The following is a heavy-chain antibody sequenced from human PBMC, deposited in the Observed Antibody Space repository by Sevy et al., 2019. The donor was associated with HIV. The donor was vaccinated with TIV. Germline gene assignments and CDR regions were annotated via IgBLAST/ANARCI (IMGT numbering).Heavy chain of an antibody. CDR3: AKELERMTMGRGVIMGTFDY. J-gene: IGHJ4*02. V-gene: IGHV3-23*01. CDR2: ISGSGGST. D-gene: IGHD3-10*01. CDR1: GFTFSSYA. Sequence: GGSLRLSCAASGFTFSSYAMSWVRQAPGKGLEWVSAISGSGGSTYYADSVKGRFTISGDNSKNTPYLQMNSLRAEDTAVYYCAKELERMTMGRGVIMGTFDYWGQGTLVTVSS.